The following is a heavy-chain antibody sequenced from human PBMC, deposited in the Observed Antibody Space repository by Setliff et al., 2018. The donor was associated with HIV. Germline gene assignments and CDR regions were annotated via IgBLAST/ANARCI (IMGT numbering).Heavy chain of an antibody. CDR2: VKQDGSDK. CDR3: ARGQFRLRPDSLDL. J-gene: IGHJ4*03. D-gene: IGHD2-21*01. V-gene: IGHV3-7*01. CDR1: GFSFGSYW. Sequence: PGGSLRLSCAASGFSFGSYWMSWVRQAPGKGLEWVANVKQDGSDKYYVDSVKGRFTISRDNAKNSLYLQMNSLRAEDTAVYYCARGQFRLRPDSLDLWGQGTLVTVSS.